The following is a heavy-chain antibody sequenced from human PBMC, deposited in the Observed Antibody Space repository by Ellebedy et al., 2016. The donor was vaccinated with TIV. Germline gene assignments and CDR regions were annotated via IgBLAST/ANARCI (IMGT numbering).Heavy chain of an antibody. J-gene: IGHJ3*02. CDR3: AKNYYGSGSYYNVDAFDI. CDR2: IRYDGSDK. D-gene: IGHD3-10*01. Sequence: PGGSLRLSCAASGFTFSSYGMHWVRQAPGKGLEWVAFIRYDGSDKYYADSVKGRFTFSRDNSKNTLYLQMNSLRAEDTAVYYCAKNYYGSGSYYNVDAFDIWGQGTMVTVSS. CDR1: GFTFSSYG. V-gene: IGHV3-30*02.